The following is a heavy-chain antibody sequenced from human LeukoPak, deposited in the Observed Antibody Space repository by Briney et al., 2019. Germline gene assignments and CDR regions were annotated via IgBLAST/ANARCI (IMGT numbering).Heavy chain of an antibody. CDR2: IWFDGSNK. CDR3: ARSIPRYDGSAYYPDY. Sequence: GGSLRLSCAASGFIFSNDAMHWVRQAPGKGLEWVAFIWFDGSNKHYADSVKGRFTISRDNSKSTLYLQMNSLRAEDTAIYYCARSIPRYDGSAYYPDYWGQGTLVTVSS. CDR1: GFIFSNDA. J-gene: IGHJ4*02. V-gene: IGHV3-33*01. D-gene: IGHD3-22*01.